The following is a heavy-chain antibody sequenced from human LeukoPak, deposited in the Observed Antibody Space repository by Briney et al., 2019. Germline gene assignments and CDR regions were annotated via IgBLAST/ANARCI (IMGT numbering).Heavy chain of an antibody. CDR3: AKDANFDWLLPRYFDY. CDR2: ISGSGGST. Sequence: KPGGSLRLSCAASGFTFSSYAMSWVRQAPGKGLEWVSAISGSGGSTYYADSVKGRFTISRDNSKNTLYLQMNSLRAEDTAVYYRAKDANFDWLLPRYFDYWGQGTLVTVFS. CDR1: GFTFSSYA. D-gene: IGHD3-9*01. J-gene: IGHJ4*02. V-gene: IGHV3-23*01.